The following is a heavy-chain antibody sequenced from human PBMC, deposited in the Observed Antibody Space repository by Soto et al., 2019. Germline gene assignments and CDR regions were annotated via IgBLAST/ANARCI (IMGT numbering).Heavy chain of an antibody. D-gene: IGHD3-9*01. CDR1: GFTFSSYA. J-gene: IGHJ4*02. CDR2: ISGSGGST. V-gene: IGHV3-23*01. Sequence: GGSLRLSCAASGFTFSSYAMSWVRQAPGKGLEWVSAISGSGGSTYYADSVKGRFTISRDNSKNTLYLQMNSLRAEDTAVYYCAKVGFRYFDWLPYYFDYWGQGTLVTVS. CDR3: AKVGFRYFDWLPYYFDY.